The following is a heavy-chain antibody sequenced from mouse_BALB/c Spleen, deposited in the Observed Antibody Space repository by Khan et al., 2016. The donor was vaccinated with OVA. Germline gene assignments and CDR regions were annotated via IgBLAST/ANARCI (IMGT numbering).Heavy chain of an antibody. J-gene: IGHJ3*01. CDR2: INPYNGDT. D-gene: IGHD1-2*01. CDR3: ERSGYGGFAY. Sequence: VQLKQSGPELVKPGASMKISCKASGYSFTDYTMNWVKQSHGKNLEWIGLINPYNGDTNYNQQFKGKATLTVDKSSSTAYMEILSLTSEDSAVYYGERSGYGGFAYWGQGTLVTVSA. CDR1: GYSFTDYT. V-gene: IGHV1-18*01.